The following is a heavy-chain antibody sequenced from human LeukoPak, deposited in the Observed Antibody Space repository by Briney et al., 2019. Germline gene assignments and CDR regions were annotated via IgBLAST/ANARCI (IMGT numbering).Heavy chain of an antibody. CDR1: GYSIRSGFY. V-gene: IGHV4-38-2*02. CDR2: IFHSGNT. D-gene: IGHD3-22*01. CDR3: ARDTYYYDSSGYYLFDY. J-gene: IGHJ4*02. Sequence: SETLSLTCTVSGYSIRSGFYWAWIRQSPGKGLEWIGSIFHSGNTYYNPTLNTPFTISIDTSKNQFSLKLSSVTAADTAVYYCARDTYYYDSSGYYLFDYWGQGTLVTVSS.